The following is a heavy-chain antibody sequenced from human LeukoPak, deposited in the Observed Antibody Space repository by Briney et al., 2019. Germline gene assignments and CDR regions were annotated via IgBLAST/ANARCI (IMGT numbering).Heavy chain of an antibody. CDR2: ISWNSGSI. V-gene: IGHV3-9*01. Sequence: GGSLRLSCAASGFTFDDYAVYWVRQAPGKGLEWVSGISWNSGSIGYADSVKGRFTISRDNAKNSLYLQMNSLRAEDTALYYCAKDRDSGSYSVQAFDIWGQGTMVTVSS. J-gene: IGHJ3*02. CDR3: AKDRDSGSYSVQAFDI. D-gene: IGHD1-26*01. CDR1: GFTFDDYA.